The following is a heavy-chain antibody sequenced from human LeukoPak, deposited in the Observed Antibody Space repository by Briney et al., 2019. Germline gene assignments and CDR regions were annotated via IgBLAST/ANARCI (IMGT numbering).Heavy chain of an antibody. D-gene: IGHD2-21*02. V-gene: IGHV4-59*01. J-gene: IGHJ4*02. Sequence: SETLSLPCTVPGGSISSYYWSWIRQPPGKGLEWIGYIYYSGSTNYNPSLKSGVTISVDTSKNQFSLKLSSVTAADTAVYYCARYCGGDCYHFDYWGQGTLVTVSS. CDR2: IYYSGST. CDR1: GGSISSYY. CDR3: ARYCGGDCYHFDY.